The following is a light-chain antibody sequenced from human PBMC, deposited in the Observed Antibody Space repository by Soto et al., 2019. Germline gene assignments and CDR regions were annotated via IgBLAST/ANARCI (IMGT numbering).Light chain of an antibody. CDR2: NNN. V-gene: IGLV1-44*01. CDR3: AAWDDSLSGPV. J-gene: IGLJ3*02. Sequence: QSVLTQPPSASGTPGQRVTISCSGSRASIGSNTVTWYQHLPGAAPKLLVYNNNQRPSGVPDRFSGSKSDTSASLAISGLQFEDEADYYCAAWDDSLSGPVFGGGTKLTVL. CDR1: RASIGSNT.